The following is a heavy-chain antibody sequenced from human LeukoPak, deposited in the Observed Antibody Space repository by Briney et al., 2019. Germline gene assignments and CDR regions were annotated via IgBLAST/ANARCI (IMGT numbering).Heavy chain of an antibody. CDR2: TYYRSKWYN. V-gene: IGHV6-1*01. Sequence: SQTLSLTCAISGDSVSSNSAAWNGIRQSPSRGLEWLGRTYYRSKWYNDYAVSVKSRITINPDTSKNQFSLQLNSVSPEDTAVYYCARDPIAAAARYNWFDPWGQGTLVTVSS. CDR1: GDSVSSNSAA. D-gene: IGHD6-13*01. CDR3: ARDPIAAAARYNWFDP. J-gene: IGHJ5*02.